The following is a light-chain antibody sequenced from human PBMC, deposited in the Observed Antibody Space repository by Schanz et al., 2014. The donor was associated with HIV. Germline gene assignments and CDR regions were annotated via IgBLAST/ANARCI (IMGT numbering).Light chain of an antibody. CDR3: QQRSNWRFT. CDR1: QSVSSSY. J-gene: IGKJ3*01. CDR2: GAS. V-gene: IGKV3D-20*02. Sequence: EIVLTQSPGTLSLSPGERATLSCRASQSVSSSYFAWYQQKPGQAPRLLIYGASSRATGIPDRFSGSGSGTDFTLTISRLEPEDFAVYYCQQRSNWRFTFGPGTKVDIK.